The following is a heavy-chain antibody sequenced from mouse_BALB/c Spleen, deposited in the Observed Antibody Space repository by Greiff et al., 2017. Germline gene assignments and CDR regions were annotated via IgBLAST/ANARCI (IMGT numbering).Heavy chain of an antibody. D-gene: IGHD2-4*01. V-gene: IGHV5-12-2*01. CDR1: GFTFSSYT. J-gene: IGHJ3*01. CDR3: ARHGDYDEAY. Sequence: EVMLVESGGGLVQPGGSLKLSCAASGFTFSSYTMSWVRQTPEKRLEWVAYISNGGGSTYYPDTVKVRFTISRDNAKNTLYLQMSSLKSEDTAMYYCARHGDYDEAYWGQGTLVTVSA. CDR2: ISNGGGST.